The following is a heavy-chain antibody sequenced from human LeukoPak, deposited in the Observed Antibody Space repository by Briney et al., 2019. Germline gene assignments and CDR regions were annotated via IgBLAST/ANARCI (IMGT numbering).Heavy chain of an antibody. D-gene: IGHD5-18*01. CDR3: ARPLWLSGSFFDY. J-gene: IGHJ4*02. CDR2: IIPIFGTA. V-gene: IGHV1-69*05. CDR1: GGTFSSYA. Sequence: GASVKVSCKASGGTFSSYAISWVRQAPGQGLEWMGGIIPIFGTANYAQKFQGRVTMTRDTSTSTVYMELSSLRSEDTAVYYCARPLWLSGSFFDYWGQGTLVTVSS.